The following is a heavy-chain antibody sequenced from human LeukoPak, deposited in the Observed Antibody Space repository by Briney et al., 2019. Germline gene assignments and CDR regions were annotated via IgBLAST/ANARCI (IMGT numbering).Heavy chain of an antibody. CDR3: ARDSGSQGATFDY. V-gene: IGHV3-30-3*01. CDR1: GFTFSSYA. D-gene: IGHD1-26*01. J-gene: IGHJ4*02. CDR2: ISYDGSNK. Sequence: PGGSLRLSCAASGFTFSSYAMHWVRQAPGKGLEWVAVISYDGSNKYYADSVKGRFTISRDNSKNTLYLQMNSLRAEDTAVYYCARDSGSQGATFDYWGQGTLVTVSS.